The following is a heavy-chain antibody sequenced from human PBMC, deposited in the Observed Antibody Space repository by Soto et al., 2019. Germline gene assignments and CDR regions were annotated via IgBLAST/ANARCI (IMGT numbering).Heavy chain of an antibody. CDR1: GGTFSSYT. V-gene: IGHV1-69*02. D-gene: IGHD3-16*01. Sequence: QVQLVQSGAEVKKPGSSVKVSCKASGGTFSSYTISWVRQAPGQGLEWMGRIIPILGIANYAQKFQGRVTITADKSTSKAYMELGSLRSEDKAVYYCARMGGHAFDIWGQGTMVTVSS. CDR3: ARMGGHAFDI. CDR2: IIPILGIA. J-gene: IGHJ3*02.